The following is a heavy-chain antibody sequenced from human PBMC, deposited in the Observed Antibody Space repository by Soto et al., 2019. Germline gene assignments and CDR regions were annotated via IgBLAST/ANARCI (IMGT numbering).Heavy chain of an antibody. V-gene: IGHV3-49*03. CDR2: IRNKAYGGTT. Sequence: PGGSLRLSCAASGFTFTDYYMSWIRQAPGKGLEWVGFIRNKAYGGTTEYAASVKGRFTISRDDSKSIASLQMDSLKTEDTAMYYCTRVHTTGPVIPDYWGQGSLVTVSS. CDR1: GFTFTDYY. J-gene: IGHJ4*02. CDR3: TRVHTTGPVIPDY. D-gene: IGHD3-9*01.